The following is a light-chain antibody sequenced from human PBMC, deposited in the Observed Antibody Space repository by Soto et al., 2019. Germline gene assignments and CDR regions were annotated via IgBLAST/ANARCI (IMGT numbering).Light chain of an antibody. J-gene: IGLJ2*01. Sequence: QSVLTQPPSASGTPGQRVTISCSGSSSNIVSNTVNWYQQLPGTAPKLLIYSNNQRPSGVPDRFSGSKSGTSASLAISGLQSEDEADYYCAAWDDSLNGSVVFGGGTKLTVL. CDR1: SSNIVSNT. CDR3: AAWDDSLNGSVV. V-gene: IGLV1-44*01. CDR2: SNN.